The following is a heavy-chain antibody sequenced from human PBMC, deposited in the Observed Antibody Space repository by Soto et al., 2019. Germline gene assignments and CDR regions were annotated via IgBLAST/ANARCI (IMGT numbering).Heavy chain of an antibody. J-gene: IGHJ3*02. V-gene: IGHV1-69*13. Sequence: SSVKVSCKASVGTFSSDAISWVRQAPGQGLEWMGGIIPIFGTANYAQKFQGRVTITADESTSTAYMELSSLRSEDTAVYYCARILTGEMATYDAFDIWGEGTMVNGSS. CDR3: ARILTGEMATYDAFDI. D-gene: IGHD5-12*01. CDR2: IIPIFGTA. CDR1: VGTFSSDA.